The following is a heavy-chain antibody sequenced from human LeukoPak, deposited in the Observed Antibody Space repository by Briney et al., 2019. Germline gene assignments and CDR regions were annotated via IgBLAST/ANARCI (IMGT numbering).Heavy chain of an antibody. CDR3: AVSAAGADAFDI. CDR1: GGSISSSSYY. V-gene: IGHV4-39*07. Sequence: SETLSLTCTVSGGSISSSSYYWGWIRQPPGKGLEWIGSIYYSGSTNYNPSLKSRVTISVDTSKNQFSLKLSSVTAADTAVYYCAVSAAGADAFDIWGQGTMVTVSS. CDR2: IYYSGST. J-gene: IGHJ3*02. D-gene: IGHD6-13*01.